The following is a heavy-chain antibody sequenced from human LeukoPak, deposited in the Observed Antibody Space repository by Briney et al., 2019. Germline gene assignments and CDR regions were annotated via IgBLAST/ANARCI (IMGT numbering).Heavy chain of an antibody. CDR1: GFTFSSYG. D-gene: IGHD3-10*01. V-gene: IGHV3-30*18. J-gene: IGHJ3*02. CDR3: AKDIHSSVGEPTSPPDAFDI. CDR2: ISYDGSNK. Sequence: GGSLRLPCAASGFTFSSYGMHWVRQAPGKGLEWVAVISYDGSNKYYADSVKGRFTVSRDNSKNTLYLQMNSLRAEDTAVYYCAKDIHSSVGEPTSPPDAFDIWGQGTMVTVSS.